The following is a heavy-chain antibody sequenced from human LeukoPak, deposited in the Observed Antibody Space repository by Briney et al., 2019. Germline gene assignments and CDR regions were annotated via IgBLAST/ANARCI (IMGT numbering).Heavy chain of an antibody. D-gene: IGHD2-2*02. CDR2: INSDGSST. J-gene: IGHJ4*02. V-gene: IGHV3-74*01. CDR1: GFTFSSNW. Sequence: QSGGSLRLSCAASGFTFSSNWMHWVRQVPGKGLVWVSRINSDGSSTNYADSVKGRFTISRDNAKNSLYLQMNSLRAEDTAVYYCARDSRYRSSTSCYIPLRWGFDYWGQGTLVTVSS. CDR3: ARDSRYRSSTSCYIPLRWGFDY.